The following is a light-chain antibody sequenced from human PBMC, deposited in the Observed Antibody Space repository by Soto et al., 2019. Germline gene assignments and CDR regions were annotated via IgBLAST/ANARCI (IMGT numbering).Light chain of an antibody. J-gene: IGKJ4*01. V-gene: IGKV3-20*01. CDR2: GTS. Sequence: ETVLAQSPGSLSLSLGDRATLSCRASQTVSNSYLAWYQQKPGQAPRLLIYGTSSRATGIPDRFSGCGSGTDFTLTISRLEPEDFAVYHCQQYGDSPLTFGGGTKVDIK. CDR3: QQYGDSPLT. CDR1: QTVSNSY.